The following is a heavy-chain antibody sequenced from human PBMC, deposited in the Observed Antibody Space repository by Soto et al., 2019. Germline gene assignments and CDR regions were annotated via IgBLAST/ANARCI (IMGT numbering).Heavy chain of an antibody. J-gene: IGHJ2*01. CDR3: EEVAGGSGYFDL. CDR2: ISASGGNI. Sequence: EVQLLESGGGLARPGGSLRLSCVASGFIFSDYAMTWIRQAPGKGLEWVATISASGGNIDYTDSLKGRFTISRDNTKKTVYLQITGLTADDTAVHYCEEVAGGSGYFDLWGRGTLVTVSS. CDR1: GFIFSDYA. V-gene: IGHV3-23*01. D-gene: IGHD3-10*01.